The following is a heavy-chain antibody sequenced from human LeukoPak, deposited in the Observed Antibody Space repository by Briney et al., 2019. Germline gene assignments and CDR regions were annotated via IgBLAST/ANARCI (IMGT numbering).Heavy chain of an antibody. Sequence: GGSLRLSCAASGFTFSSYSMNWVRQAPGKGLEWVSSIRSRSSYIYYADSVKGRFTISRDNAKNSLYLQMNSLRAEDTAVYYCARDGNGYCSGGTCYSCSDYWGQGTLVTVSS. CDR3: ARDGNGYCSGGTCYSCSDY. CDR1: GFTFSSYS. D-gene: IGHD2-15*01. CDR2: IRSRSSYI. J-gene: IGHJ4*02. V-gene: IGHV3-21*01.